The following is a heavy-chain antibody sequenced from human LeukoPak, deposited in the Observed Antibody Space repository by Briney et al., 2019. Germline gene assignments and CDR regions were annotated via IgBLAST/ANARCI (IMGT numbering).Heavy chain of an antibody. CDR2: ISSSGGGT. V-gene: IGHV3-23*01. Sequence: PGGSLRLSCAASGFTFSSYGMSWVRQAPGKGLEWVSGISSSGGGTYYADSVKGRFTISRDNSKNTLYLQMNSLGAEDTAIYYCARYCSSSSCYRLGVFDYWGQGTLVTVSS. CDR1: GFTFSSYG. CDR3: ARYCSSSSCYRLGVFDY. D-gene: IGHD2-2*01. J-gene: IGHJ4*02.